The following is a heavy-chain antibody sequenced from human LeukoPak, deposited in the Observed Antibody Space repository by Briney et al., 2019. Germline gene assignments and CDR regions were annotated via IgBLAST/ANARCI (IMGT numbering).Heavy chain of an antibody. D-gene: IGHD3-22*01. V-gene: IGHV3-30-3*01. Sequence: GGSLRLSCEASGFTFSSYAMHWVRQAPGKGLDWVAVISYDGSNKFYADSVKGRFTISRDNSKNTLNLQLNSLRAEDTAVYYCARWGHYYDRSGYYFDYWGQGTLVTVSS. CDR1: GFTFSSYA. J-gene: IGHJ4*02. CDR2: ISYDGSNK. CDR3: ARWGHYYDRSGYYFDY.